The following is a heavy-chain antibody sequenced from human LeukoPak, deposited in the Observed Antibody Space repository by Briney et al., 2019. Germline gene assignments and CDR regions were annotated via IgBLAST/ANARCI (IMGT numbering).Heavy chain of an antibody. CDR2: IKQDGSEK. J-gene: IGHJ3*02. V-gene: IGHV3-7*01. D-gene: IGHD3-22*01. Sequence: GGSLRLSCAASGFTFSSYWMSWVRQAPGKGLEWVANIKQDGSEKYYVDSVKGRITISRDNAKNSLYLQMNSLRAEDTAVYYCARDWLWYYYDSSGSQRADAFDIWGQGTMVTVSS. CDR1: GFTFSSYW. CDR3: ARDWLWYYYDSSGSQRADAFDI.